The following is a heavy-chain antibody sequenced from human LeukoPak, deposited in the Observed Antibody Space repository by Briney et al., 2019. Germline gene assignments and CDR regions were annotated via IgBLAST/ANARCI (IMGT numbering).Heavy chain of an antibody. CDR3: ARDRYYDSSGYYLPYYYYGMDV. CDR2: IXXIXGTA. J-gene: IGHJ6*02. CDR1: GGTFSSYA. V-gene: IGHV1-69*13. Sequence: SVNVSCKASGGTFSSYAISWVRQAPGQGLEWMGGIXXIXGTANYAQKFQGRVTITADESTSTAYMELSSLRSEDTAVYYCARDRYYDSSGYYLPYYYYGMDVWGQGTTVTVSS. D-gene: IGHD3-22*01.